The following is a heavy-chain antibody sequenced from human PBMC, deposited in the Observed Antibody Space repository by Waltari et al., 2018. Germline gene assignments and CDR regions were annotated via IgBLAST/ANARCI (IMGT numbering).Heavy chain of an antibody. CDR1: GYTFMDYF. Sequence: EVELVQSGAEVKKPGATVKISCKASGYTFMDYFMHWVQQAPGKGLEWRGRIDPEDGETVDTGKFQGRVTITADTSTDTAYMELSSLTSGDTAVYYCAPLPGGSGQTFDYWGQGTLVTVSS. V-gene: IGHV1-69-2*01. D-gene: IGHD3-10*01. CDR2: IDPEDGET. J-gene: IGHJ4*02. CDR3: APLPGGSGQTFDY.